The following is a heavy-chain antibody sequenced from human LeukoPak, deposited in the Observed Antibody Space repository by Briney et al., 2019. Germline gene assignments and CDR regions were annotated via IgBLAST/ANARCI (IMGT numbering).Heavy chain of an antibody. CDR1: GYTFTSYG. J-gene: IGHJ4*02. CDR2: ISAYNGNT. D-gene: IGHD4-17*01. CDR3: ARDEDYYGDYPYYPY. V-gene: IGHV1-18*01. Sequence: GASVKVSCKASGYTFTSYGISWVRQAPGQGLEWMGWISAYNGNTNYAQKLQGRVTMTTDTSTSTAYMEMRSLRSDDTAVYYCARDEDYYGDYPYYPYWGQGTLVTVSS.